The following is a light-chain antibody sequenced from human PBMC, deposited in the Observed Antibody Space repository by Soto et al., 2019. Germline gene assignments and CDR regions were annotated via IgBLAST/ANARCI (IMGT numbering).Light chain of an antibody. Sequence: DIQMTQSPSSLSASVGDRVTITCRASQSISSYLNWYQQKPGKAPKLLIYAASSLQSGVPSRFSGSGSGTDFTLTIISLHPEDFATYYCQQSYSTPPTFGQGTKVDIK. CDR3: QQSYSTPPT. CDR2: AAS. CDR1: QSISSY. J-gene: IGKJ1*01. V-gene: IGKV1-39*01.